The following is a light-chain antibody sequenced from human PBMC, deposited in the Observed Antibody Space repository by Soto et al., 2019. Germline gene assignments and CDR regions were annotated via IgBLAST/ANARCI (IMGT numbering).Light chain of an antibody. J-gene: IGKJ1*01. CDR2: GAS. V-gene: IGKV3-20*01. CDR3: QQYGRSPTT. Sequence: EIVLTQSPDTLSLSPGERATLSCRASQNFGSNYLAWYQQKRGQASRFLIYGASSRATGIPDRFSGSGSGTDFTLTISRLEPEDFAVYFCQQYGRSPTTFGQGTKVDIK. CDR1: QNFGSNY.